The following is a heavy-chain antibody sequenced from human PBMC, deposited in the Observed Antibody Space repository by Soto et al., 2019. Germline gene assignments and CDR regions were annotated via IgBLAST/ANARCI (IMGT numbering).Heavy chain of an antibody. Sequence: GASVKVSCKASGGTFSSYAISWVRQAPGQGLEWMGGIIPIFGTANYAQKFQGRVTITADESTSTAYIELSSLRSEDTAVYYCAREVMTTVTRTPNWFDPWGQGTLVTVSS. CDR3: AREVMTTVTRTPNWFDP. J-gene: IGHJ5*02. D-gene: IGHD4-17*01. CDR2: IIPIFGTA. V-gene: IGHV1-69*13. CDR1: GGTFSSYA.